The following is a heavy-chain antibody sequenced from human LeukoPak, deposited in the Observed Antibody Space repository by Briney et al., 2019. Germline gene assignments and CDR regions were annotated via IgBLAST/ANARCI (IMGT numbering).Heavy chain of an antibody. CDR2: IYHSGST. V-gene: IGHV4-4*02. CDR1: GGSFSSSNW. D-gene: IGHD3-9*01. Sequence: SGTLSLTCAVSGGSFSSSNWWSWVRQPPGKGLEWIGEIYHSGSTNYNPSLKSRVTISVDKSKNQFSLKLSSVTAADTAVYYCARDGINSYYDILTGLRFYYGMDVWGQGTTVTVSS. CDR3: ARDGINSYYDILTGLRFYYGMDV. J-gene: IGHJ6*02.